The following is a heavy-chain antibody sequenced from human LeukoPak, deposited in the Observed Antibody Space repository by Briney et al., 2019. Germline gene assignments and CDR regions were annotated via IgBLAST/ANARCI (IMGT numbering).Heavy chain of an antibody. D-gene: IGHD5-12*01. V-gene: IGHV3-21*01. Sequence: GGSLRLSCAASGFTFSSYSMNWVRQAPGKGLEWVSSISSSSIYIYYADSVKGRFTISRDNAKNSLYLQMNSLRAEDTAVYYCARRGSGYTEPIDCWGQGTLVTVSS. CDR1: GFTFSSYS. CDR2: ISSSSIYI. J-gene: IGHJ4*02. CDR3: ARRGSGYTEPIDC.